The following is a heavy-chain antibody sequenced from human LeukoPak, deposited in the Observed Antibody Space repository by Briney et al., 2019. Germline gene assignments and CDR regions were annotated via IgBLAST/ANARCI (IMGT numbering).Heavy chain of an antibody. V-gene: IGHV1-8*01. D-gene: IGHD5-18*01. CDR1: GYTFTSYD. CDR3: ARGGYSYGGVDY. Sequence: ASVKVSCKASGYTFTSYDINWVRQATGQGLEWMGWMYPNSGNTGYAQKFQGRVTMTRNTSISTAYMELSSLRSEDTAVYYCARGGYSYGGVDYWGQGTLVTVSS. J-gene: IGHJ4*02. CDR2: MYPNSGNT.